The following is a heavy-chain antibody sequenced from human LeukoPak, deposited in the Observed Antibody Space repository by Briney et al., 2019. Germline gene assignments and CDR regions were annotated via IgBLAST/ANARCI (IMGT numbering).Heavy chain of an antibody. D-gene: IGHD3-3*01. J-gene: IGHJ5*02. CDR3: AAGVVIIPST. CDR1: GGSISSYY. CDR2: IYYSGST. Sequence: SETLSLTCTASGGSISSYYWNWIRQPPGKGLEWIGYIYYSGSTNCNPSLKSRVTISVDTSKNQFPLKLSSVTAADTAVYYCAAGVVIIPSTWGQGTLVTVSS. V-gene: IGHV4-59*08.